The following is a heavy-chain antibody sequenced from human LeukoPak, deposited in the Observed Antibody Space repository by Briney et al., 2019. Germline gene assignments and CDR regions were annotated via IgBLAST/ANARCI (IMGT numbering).Heavy chain of an antibody. Sequence: PGGSLRLSCAASGFTFDDYGMSWVRQAPGKGLEWVSGINWNGGSTGYADSVKGRFTISRDNAKNSLYLQMNSPRAEDTALYHCARAPVVPAARSSYYYMDVWGKGTTVTVSS. V-gene: IGHV3-20*01. D-gene: IGHD2-2*01. CDR3: ARAPVVPAARSSYYYMDV. J-gene: IGHJ6*03. CDR1: GFTFDDYG. CDR2: INWNGGST.